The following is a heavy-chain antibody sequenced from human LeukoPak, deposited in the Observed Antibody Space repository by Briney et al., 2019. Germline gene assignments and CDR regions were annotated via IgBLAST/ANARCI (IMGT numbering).Heavy chain of an antibody. Sequence: PSETLSLTCTVSGGSISSSSYYWRWIRQPPGKGLEWIGSIYYSGSTYYNPSLKSRVTISVDTSKNQFSLKLSSVTAADTAVYYCARDGGGGFDYWGQGTLVTVSS. J-gene: IGHJ4*02. V-gene: IGHV4-39*07. CDR1: GGSISSSSYY. D-gene: IGHD3-16*01. CDR3: ARDGGGGFDY. CDR2: IYYSGST.